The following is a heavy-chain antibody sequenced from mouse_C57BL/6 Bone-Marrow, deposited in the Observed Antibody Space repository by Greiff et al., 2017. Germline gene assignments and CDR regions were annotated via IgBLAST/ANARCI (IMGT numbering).Heavy chain of an antibody. CDR3: ARMRDDDYLTYAMDY. Sequence: VQLQQPGTELVKPGASVKLSCKASGYTFTSYWMHWVKQRPGQGLEWIGNINPSNGGTNYNEKFKSKATLTVDKSSSTADMQLSSLTSEDSAVYTCARMRDDDYLTYAMDYWGQGTSVTASS. V-gene: IGHV1-53*01. CDR1: GYTFTSYW. CDR2: INPSNGGT. D-gene: IGHD2-13*01. J-gene: IGHJ4*01.